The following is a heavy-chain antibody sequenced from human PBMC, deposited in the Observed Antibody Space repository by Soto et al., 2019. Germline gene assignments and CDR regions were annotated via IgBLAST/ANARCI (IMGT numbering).Heavy chain of an antibody. Sequence: EVQLVESGGGLIQPGESLRLSCAASGFTVSSNYMSWVRQAPGKGLEWVSVIYSGGSSYYADSVKGRFTISRDNSKNTLYLQMGSLRADDMAVYYCATVGNYGNFDYWGQGTLVTVSS. D-gene: IGHD3-10*01. J-gene: IGHJ4*02. CDR1: GFTVSSNY. CDR3: ATVGNYGNFDY. V-gene: IGHV3-66*03. CDR2: IYSGGSS.